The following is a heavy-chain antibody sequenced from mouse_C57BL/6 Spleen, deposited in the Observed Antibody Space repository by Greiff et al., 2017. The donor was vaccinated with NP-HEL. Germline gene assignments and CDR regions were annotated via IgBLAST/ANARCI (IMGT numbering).Heavy chain of an antibody. V-gene: IGHV10-3*01. D-gene: IGHD1-1*01. CDR2: LRSKSSNYAT. CDR1: GFTFNTYA. Sequence: EVMLVESGGGLVQPKGSLKLSCAASGFTFNTYAMHWVRQAPGKGLEWVARLRSKSSNYATYYADSVKDRFTISRDDSQSMLYLQMNNLKTEDTAMYYCASSSYYYAMDYWGQGTSVTVSS. CDR3: ASSSYYYAMDY. J-gene: IGHJ4*01.